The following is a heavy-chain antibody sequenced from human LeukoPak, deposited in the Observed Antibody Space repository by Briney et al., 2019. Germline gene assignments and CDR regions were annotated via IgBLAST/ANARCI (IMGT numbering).Heavy chain of an antibody. D-gene: IGHD2-2*01. Sequence: GGSLRLSCAASGFTFSSYAMHWVRQAPGKGLEWVGFIRSKAYGGTTENAASVKGRFTISRDDSKSIAYLQMNSLKTEDTAVYYCARGGVYCSSVSCSVDYWGQGILVTVSS. CDR2: IRSKAYGGTT. CDR1: GFTFSSYA. CDR3: ARGGVYCSSVSCSVDY. V-gene: IGHV3-49*04. J-gene: IGHJ4*02.